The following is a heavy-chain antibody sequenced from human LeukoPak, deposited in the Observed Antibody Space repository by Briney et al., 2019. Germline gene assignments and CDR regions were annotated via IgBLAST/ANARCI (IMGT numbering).Heavy chain of an antibody. CDR2: IIPIFGTA. J-gene: IGHJ4*02. V-gene: IGHV1-69*05. CDR1: GGTFSSYA. D-gene: IGHD5-12*01. Sequence: SVKVSCKASGGTFSSYAISWVRQAPGQGLEWMGGIIPIFGTANYAQKFQGRVTITTDESTSTAYMELSSLRSEDTAVYYCARDRGYGWRVFDYWGQGTLVTVSS. CDR3: ARDRGYGWRVFDY.